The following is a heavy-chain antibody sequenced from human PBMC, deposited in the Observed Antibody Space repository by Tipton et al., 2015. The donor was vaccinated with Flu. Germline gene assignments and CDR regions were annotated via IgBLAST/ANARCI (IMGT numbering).Heavy chain of an antibody. D-gene: IGHD1-26*01. Sequence: TLSLTCTVSDGSVSSGIYQWSWIRQPPGKGLEWIGLIYHRGDTNYNPSLEGRVTISIDTSKNQFSLNLRSVTAADTAVYYCATRRGSIWGQGTLVSVSS. CDR3: ATRRGSI. CDR2: IYHRGDT. V-gene: IGHV4-61*01. J-gene: IGHJ4*02. CDR1: DGSVSSGIYQ.